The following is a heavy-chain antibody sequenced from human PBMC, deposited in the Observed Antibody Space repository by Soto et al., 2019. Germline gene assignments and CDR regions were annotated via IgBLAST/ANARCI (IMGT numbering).Heavy chain of an antibody. CDR2: ISGTGRVT. D-gene: IGHD3-9*01. V-gene: IGHV3-23*01. J-gene: IGHJ1*01. CDR1: GFTFSSYA. CDR3: AKDVHYDIVTGIEYFDH. Sequence: EVQLLESGGGLVQPGESLKISCAVSGFTFSSYAMSWVRQAPGKGLEWVSGISGTGRVTNYAESVKSRFTISRDNPKNPLSLEMKSLRAEDTAVYYCAKDVHYDIVTGIEYFDHWGQGTLVTVSS.